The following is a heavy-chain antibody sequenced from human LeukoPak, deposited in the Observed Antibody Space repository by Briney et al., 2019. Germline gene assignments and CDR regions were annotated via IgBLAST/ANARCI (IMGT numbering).Heavy chain of an antibody. CDR1: GFTFSAFS. Sequence: PGGSLRLSCAASGFTFSAFSMTWVRQAPGKGLEWVAIINQDGSDKYYVDSVKGRFTISRDNAKTSLYLQVNSLRAEDTAMYYCARVVLSFWSGYHRAHFDYWGQGTLVTVSS. D-gene: IGHD3-3*01. J-gene: IGHJ4*02. V-gene: IGHV3-7*05. CDR2: INQDGSDK. CDR3: ARVVLSFWSGYHRAHFDY.